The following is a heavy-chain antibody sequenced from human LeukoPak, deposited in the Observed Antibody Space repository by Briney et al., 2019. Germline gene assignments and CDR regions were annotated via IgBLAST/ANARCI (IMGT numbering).Heavy chain of an antibody. CDR2: ISGDGTIK. Sequence: GGSLRLSCEPSGFPFSSYWMLWGRQAPGKGLGWVSRISGDGTIKTYAEFVRGRLNISRDNTKNILYLQMNSLKVEDTAIYFCSRSQFDYWGQGVLVTVSS. V-gene: IGHV3-74*03. J-gene: IGHJ4*02. CDR3: SRSQFDY. CDR1: GFPFSSYW.